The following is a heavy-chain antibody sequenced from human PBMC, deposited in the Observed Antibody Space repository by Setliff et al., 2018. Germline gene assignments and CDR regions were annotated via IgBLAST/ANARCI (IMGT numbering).Heavy chain of an antibody. D-gene: IGHD1-20*01. CDR2: IDISGTT. V-gene: IGHV4-4*07. CDR1: GGSISSHY. J-gene: IGHJ5*02. CDR3: ARYNSSAACFDL. Sequence: SETLSLTCTVSGGSISSHYWNWIRQPAGEGLEWIGRIDISGTTNYNPSLKSRVTMSVDTSKKRFSLMLRSVTAADTAIYYCARYNSSAACFDLWGPGTLVTVSS.